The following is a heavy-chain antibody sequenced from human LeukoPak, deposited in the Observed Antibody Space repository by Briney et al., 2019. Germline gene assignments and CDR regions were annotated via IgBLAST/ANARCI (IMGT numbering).Heavy chain of an antibody. D-gene: IGHD6-19*01. Sequence: PSETLSLTCTVSGGSISSSSYYWGWIRQPPGKGLEWIGSIYYSGSTYYNPSLKSRVTISVDTSKNQFSLKLSSVTAADTAVYYCARHLQSGYSSGWCGYWGQGTLVTVSS. J-gene: IGHJ4*02. V-gene: IGHV4-39*01. CDR1: GGSISSSSYY. CDR3: ARHLQSGYSSGWCGY. CDR2: IYYSGST.